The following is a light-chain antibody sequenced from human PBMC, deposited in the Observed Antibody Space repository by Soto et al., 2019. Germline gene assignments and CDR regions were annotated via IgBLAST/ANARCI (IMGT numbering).Light chain of an antibody. CDR1: QGIGNY. V-gene: IGKV1-16*01. CDR2: DLS. CDR3: QQYSSYPLT. J-gene: IGKJ4*01. Sequence: DIQMTQSPSSVSASVGDRVTITCRASQGIGNYLSWFQQRPGKAPKSLIYDLSTVHRGVPSRFSGSGSGTDFTLTINNLQHEDFATYWVQQYSSYPLTVGGGTRVEI.